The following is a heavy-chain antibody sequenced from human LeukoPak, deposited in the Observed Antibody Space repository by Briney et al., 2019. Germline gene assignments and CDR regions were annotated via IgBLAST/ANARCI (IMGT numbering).Heavy chain of an antibody. Sequence: ASVKVSCKSSGYTFTGYYMHWVRQAPGQGLEWMGWINPNNGGTNYAQKFQGRVTMTRDTSISTAYMELSRLRSDDTAVYYCARDQYSSSWTFDYWGQGTLVTVSS. V-gene: IGHV1-2*02. CDR1: GYTFTGYY. CDR2: INPNNGGT. CDR3: ARDQYSSSWTFDY. J-gene: IGHJ4*02. D-gene: IGHD6-13*01.